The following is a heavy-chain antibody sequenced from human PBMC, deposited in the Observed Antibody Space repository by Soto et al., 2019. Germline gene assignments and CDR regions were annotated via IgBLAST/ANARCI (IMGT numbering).Heavy chain of an antibody. CDR3: AKQYTYYDFWSGYNYPADAFDI. Sequence: GASVKVSCKASGYTFTSYDINWVRQATGQGLEWMGWMNPNSGNTGYAQKFQGRVTMTRNTSISTAYMELNSLRAEDTALYYCAKQYTYYDFWSGYNYPADAFDIWGQGTMVTVSS. V-gene: IGHV1-8*01. CDR2: MNPNSGNT. CDR1: GYTFTSYD. D-gene: IGHD3-3*01. J-gene: IGHJ3*02.